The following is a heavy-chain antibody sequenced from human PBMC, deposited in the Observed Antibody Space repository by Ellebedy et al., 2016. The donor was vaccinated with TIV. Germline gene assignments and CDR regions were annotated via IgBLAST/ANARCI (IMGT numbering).Heavy chain of an antibody. J-gene: IGHJ4*02. Sequence: GESLKISXAASGFTFSSYLMSWVRQAPGKGLEWVANIKQDGSEKYYVDSVKGRFTISRDNAKNSLYLQVNSLRAEDTAVYYCAREGEEYSSGWYGAIDYWGQGTLVTVSS. CDR2: IKQDGSEK. CDR3: AREGEEYSSGWYGAIDY. CDR1: GFTFSSYL. D-gene: IGHD6-19*01. V-gene: IGHV3-7*01.